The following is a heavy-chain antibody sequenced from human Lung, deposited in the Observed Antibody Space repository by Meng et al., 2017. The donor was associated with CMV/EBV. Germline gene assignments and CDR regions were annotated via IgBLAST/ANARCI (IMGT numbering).Heavy chain of an antibody. CDR1: SDSITNYF. J-gene: IGHJ4*02. D-gene: IGHD2-2*01. CDR2: LYPDGTT. V-gene: IGHV4-4*07. Sequence: QENLQSSGPRLLKPSETLSVTCIVSSDSITNYFWSWVRQPAGKGLEWIGRLYPDGTTDYNPSLSSRLTLSLDTSKIRFSLKLRSVTAADTAIYYCARTPVRFCNTHMCYAFDYWGQGALVTVSS. CDR3: ARTPVRFCNTHMCYAFDY.